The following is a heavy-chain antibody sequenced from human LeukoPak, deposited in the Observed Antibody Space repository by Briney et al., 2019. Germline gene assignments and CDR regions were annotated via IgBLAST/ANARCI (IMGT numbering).Heavy chain of an antibody. V-gene: IGHV3-23*01. CDR3: AKRGVVIRVILVGFHKEAYYFDS. CDR1: GITLSNYG. D-gene: IGHD3-22*01. CDR2: ISDSGGRT. Sequence: GGSLRLSCAVSGITLSNYGMSWVRQAPGKGLEWVAGISDSGGRTNYADSVKGRFTISRDNPKNTLCLQMNSLRTEDTAVYFCAKRGVVIRVILVGFHKEAYYFDSWGQGALVTVSS. J-gene: IGHJ4*02.